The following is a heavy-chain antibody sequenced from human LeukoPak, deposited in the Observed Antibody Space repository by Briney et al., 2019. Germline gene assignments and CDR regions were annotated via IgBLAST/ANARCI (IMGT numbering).Heavy chain of an antibody. CDR2: ISKDGSNK. D-gene: IGHD1-1*01. J-gene: IGHJ4*02. CDR1: GFTFSNYG. V-gene: IGHV3-30*03. CDR3: ATDRPHPRNEPTNFDY. Sequence: GGSLRLSCAAAGFTFSNYGIHWVRQAPGKGLEWVAVISKDGSNKDYADSVKGRFIISRDNSKNTLYLQMNSLRAEDTAVYYCATDRPHPRNEPTNFDYWGQGTLVTVSS.